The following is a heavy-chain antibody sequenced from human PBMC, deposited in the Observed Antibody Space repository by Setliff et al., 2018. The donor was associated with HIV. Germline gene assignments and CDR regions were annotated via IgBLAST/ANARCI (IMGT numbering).Heavy chain of an antibody. J-gene: IGHJ6*03. CDR2: IHTSGST. CDR1: SDSISSGSYY. D-gene: IGHD3-16*02. V-gene: IGHV4-61*09. Sequence: SETLSLTCSVSSDSISSGSYYWSWIRLPAGKGLEWIGQIHTSGSTNYTPSLKSRLTISIDTSKNQFSLKPNSVTATDTAVYYCARGYPISYYYYMDVWGKGTTVTVSS. CDR3: ARGYPISYYYYMDV.